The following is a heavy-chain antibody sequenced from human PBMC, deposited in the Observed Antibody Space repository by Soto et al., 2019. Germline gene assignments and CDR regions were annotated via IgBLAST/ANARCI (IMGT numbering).Heavy chain of an antibody. V-gene: IGHV3-73*01. J-gene: IGHJ4*02. CDR2: IRSKANSYAT. CDR3: TRSPRIAVAGYFDY. Sequence: EVPLVESGGGLVQPGGSLKLSCAASGFTFSGSAMHWVRQASGKGLEWVGRIRSKANSYATAYAASVKGRFTISRDDSKNTAYLQMNSLKTEDTAVYYCTRSPRIAVAGYFDYWGQGTLVTVSS. CDR1: GFTFSGSA. D-gene: IGHD6-19*01.